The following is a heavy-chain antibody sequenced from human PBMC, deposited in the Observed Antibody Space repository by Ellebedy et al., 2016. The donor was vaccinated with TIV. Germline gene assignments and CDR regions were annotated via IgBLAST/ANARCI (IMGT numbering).Heavy chain of an antibody. CDR2: IWYDGSNK. CDR1: GFTFSSYG. J-gene: IGHJ4*02. D-gene: IGHD3-10*01. CDR3: ARDSGYGSGSYLDY. Sequence: GGSLRLXXAASGFTFSSYGMHWVRQAPGKGLEWVAVIWYDGSNKYYADSVKGRFTISRDNSKNTLYLQMSSLRAEDTAVYYCARDSGYGSGSYLDYWGQGTLVTVSS. V-gene: IGHV3-33*08.